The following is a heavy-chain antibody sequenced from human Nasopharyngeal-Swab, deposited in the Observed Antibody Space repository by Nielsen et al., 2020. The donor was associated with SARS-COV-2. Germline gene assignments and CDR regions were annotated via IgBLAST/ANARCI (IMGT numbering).Heavy chain of an antibody. V-gene: IGHV3-30*18. CDR3: AKANSLFWFGQFKNDGFDI. Sequence: GESLKISCTASGFSFNNYGMHWVRQAPDKGLEWVAVISYDGSKKKYAEFVEGRFTISRDYSKNTLFLQMNSLRPEDTAMYYCAKANSLFWFGQFKNDGFDIWGRGTLVAVSS. D-gene: IGHD3-10*01. CDR2: ISYDGSKK. J-gene: IGHJ3*02. CDR1: GFSFNNYG.